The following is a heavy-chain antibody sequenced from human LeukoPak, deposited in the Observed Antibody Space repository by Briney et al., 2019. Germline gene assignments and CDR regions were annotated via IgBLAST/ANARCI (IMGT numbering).Heavy chain of an antibody. CDR1: GFTFSSYA. Sequence: GGSLRLSCAASGFTFSSYAMHWVRQAPGKGLEWVANIKTDGSQIYYVDSVKGRFTISRDNAKNSLYLQMNSLKTEDTAVYYCTRRPEYYYDSSGSNWFDPWGQGTLVTVSS. CDR2: IKTDGSQI. CDR3: TRRPEYYYDSSGSNWFDP. D-gene: IGHD3-22*01. V-gene: IGHV3-7*03. J-gene: IGHJ5*02.